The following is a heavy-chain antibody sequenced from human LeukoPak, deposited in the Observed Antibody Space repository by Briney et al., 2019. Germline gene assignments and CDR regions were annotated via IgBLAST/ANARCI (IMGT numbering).Heavy chain of an antibody. CDR2: INPISGTT. J-gene: IGHJ4*02. CDR1: GYTFTGYY. Sequence: GGSVNGSCKGSGYTFTGYYMHWVRHAPGQGLEWMGWINPISGTTNYAQKLQGRVTVTRDTSISTVYMELSRLESDDTAVYYCVRDLMTTPTWDFDYWGQGTLVTVAS. V-gene: IGHV1-2*02. CDR3: VRDLMTTPTWDFDY. D-gene: IGHD3-16*01.